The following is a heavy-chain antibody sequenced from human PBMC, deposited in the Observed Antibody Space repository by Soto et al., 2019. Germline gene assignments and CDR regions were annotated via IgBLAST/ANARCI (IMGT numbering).Heavy chain of an antibody. Sequence: PGGSLRLSCAASGFTFSSYSMNWVRQAPGKGLEWVSYISSSSSTIYYADSVKGRFTISRDNAKNSLYLQMNSLRAEDTAVYYSARESCTYCSSASCPRGYYYYYMDVWAKGTTVTVSS. D-gene: IGHD2-2*01. CDR3: ARESCTYCSSASCPRGYYYYYMDV. V-gene: IGHV3-48*01. J-gene: IGHJ6*03. CDR1: GFTFSSYS. CDR2: ISSSSSTI.